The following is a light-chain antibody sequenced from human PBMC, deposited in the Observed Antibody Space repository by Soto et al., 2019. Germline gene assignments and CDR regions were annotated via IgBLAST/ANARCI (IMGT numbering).Light chain of an antibody. V-gene: IGKV3-15*01. J-gene: IGKJ1*01. CDR3: QQYNNWPQT. CDR1: QSVSTN. Sequence: EMVMTQSPATLSVSPGERDTLSWRASQSVSTNVAWYQQKPGQAPRLLILGASTRATSIPASFSGSGSGTEFTLTISSLQSEDFAFYYCQQYNNWPQTFGQWTKVDLK. CDR2: GAS.